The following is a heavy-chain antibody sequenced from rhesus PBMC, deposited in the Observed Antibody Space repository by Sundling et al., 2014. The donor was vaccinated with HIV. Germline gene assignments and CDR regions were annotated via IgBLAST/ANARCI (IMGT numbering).Heavy chain of an antibody. J-gene: IGHJ4*01. CDR3: ARNPGWSDNLDY. Sequence: QLQLQESGPGLVKPSETLSVTCAVSGGSISSSFWSWIRQAPGKGLEWVGYIHGRGTSTNYNPSLKSRVTISTDTSKNQFSLRLSSVTAADTAVYYCARNPGWSDNLDYWGQGVLVTVSS. CDR2: IHGRGTST. CDR1: GGSISSSF. V-gene: IGHV4-169*01. D-gene: IGHD3-22*01.